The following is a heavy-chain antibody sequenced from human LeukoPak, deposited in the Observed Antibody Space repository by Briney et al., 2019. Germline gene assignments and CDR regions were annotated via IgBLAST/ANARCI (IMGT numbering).Heavy chain of an antibody. V-gene: IGHV4-39*01. CDR1: GGSISSSSYY. D-gene: IGHD2-8*01. CDR3: ARGSIIVLMVYAIEVEWGFDY. Sequence: SETLSLTCTVSGGSISSSSYYWGWLRQPPGKGLEWIGSIYYSGSTYYNPSLKSPVTISVDTSKTQFSLKLSSVTAADTAVYYCARGSIIVLMVYAIEVEWGFDYWGQGTLVTVSS. J-gene: IGHJ4*02. CDR2: IYYSGST.